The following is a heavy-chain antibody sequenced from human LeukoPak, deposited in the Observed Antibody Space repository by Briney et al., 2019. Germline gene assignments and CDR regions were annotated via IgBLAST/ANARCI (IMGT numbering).Heavy chain of an antibody. V-gene: IGHV4-34*01. CDR2: INHSGST. J-gene: IGHJ4*02. CDR1: GGSFSGYY. CDR3: ARDRVGAMDFGY. D-gene: IGHD1-26*01. Sequence: KPSETLSLTCAVYGGSFSGYYWSWIRQPPGKGLEWIGEINHSGSTNYNPSLKSRVTISVDTSKNQFSLKLSSVTAADTAVYYCARDRVGAMDFGYWGQGTLVTVSS.